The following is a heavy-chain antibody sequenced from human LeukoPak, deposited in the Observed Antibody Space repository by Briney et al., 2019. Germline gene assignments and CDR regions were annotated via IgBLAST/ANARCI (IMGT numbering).Heavy chain of an antibody. J-gene: IGHJ5*02. CDR1: GGSISSGGYY. Sequence: PSQTLSLTCTVSGGSISSGGYYWSWIRQHPGKGLEWIGYIYYSGSTYYNPSLKSRVTISVDTSKNQFSLKLSSVTAADTAVYYCATYCDILTGYRRFDPWGQGTLVTVSS. D-gene: IGHD3-9*01. CDR2: IYYSGST. V-gene: IGHV4-31*03. CDR3: ATYCDILTGYRRFDP.